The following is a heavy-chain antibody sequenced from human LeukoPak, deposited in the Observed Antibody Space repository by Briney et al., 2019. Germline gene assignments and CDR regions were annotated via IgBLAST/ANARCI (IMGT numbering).Heavy chain of an antibody. CDR1: GGSISSSSYY. D-gene: IGHD4-11*01. J-gene: IGHJ4*02. CDR3: AAYRFDYSNHFDY. CDR2: IYYSGST. V-gene: IGHV4-39*01. Sequence: SETLSLTCTVSGGSISSSSYYWGWIRQPPGKGLEWIGSIYYSGSTYYNPSLKSRVTISVDTSKNQFSLKLSSVTAADTALYYCAAYRFDYSNHFDYWGQGTLVTVSS.